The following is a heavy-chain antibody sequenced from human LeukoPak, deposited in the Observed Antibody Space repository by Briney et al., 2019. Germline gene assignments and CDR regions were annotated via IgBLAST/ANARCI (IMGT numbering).Heavy chain of an antibody. CDR1: GYTFTSYG. J-gene: IGHJ2*01. V-gene: IGHV1-18*01. CDR3: ARVPSYDSSGYYLGDHWYFDL. Sequence: ASVKVSCKASGYTFTSYGITWVRQAPGQGLEWMGWISAYNGNTHYTQKLQGRVTMTTDTSTSTAYMELRSLRSDDTAVYYRARVPSYDSSGYYLGDHWYFDLWGRGTLVTVSS. CDR2: ISAYNGNT. D-gene: IGHD3-22*01.